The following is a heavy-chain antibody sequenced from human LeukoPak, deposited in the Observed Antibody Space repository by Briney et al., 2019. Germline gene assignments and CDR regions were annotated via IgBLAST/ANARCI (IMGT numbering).Heavy chain of an antibody. D-gene: IGHD3-16*01. Sequence: SQTLSLTCALSGDSVSSNSAAWNWIRQSPSRGLEWLGRTYYRSNWYNDYAVSVKSRININPDTSKNQFSLQLNSVTPEDTAVYYCAREIMSLYLPLRGFDYWGQGTLVTVSS. CDR3: AREIMSLYLPLRGFDY. CDR2: TYYRSNWYN. CDR1: GDSVSSNSAA. J-gene: IGHJ4*02. V-gene: IGHV6-1*01.